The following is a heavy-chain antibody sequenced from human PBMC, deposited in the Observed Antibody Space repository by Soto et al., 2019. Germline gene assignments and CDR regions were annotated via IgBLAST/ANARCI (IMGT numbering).Heavy chain of an antibody. CDR1: GDSINSDKYY. J-gene: IGHJ4*02. CDR3: ARLEGLATISYYFDF. Sequence: QLQLQESGPGLVKPSETLSLTCSVSGDSINSDKYYWGWIRQPPGKGLEWIGSIYFRGNTYYNPSLQTRDTISLDNSKSQFSLKLNTVTAADSAVYFCARLEGLATISYYFDFWGQGALVTVSS. D-gene: IGHD3-9*01. V-gene: IGHV4-39*01. CDR2: IYFRGNT.